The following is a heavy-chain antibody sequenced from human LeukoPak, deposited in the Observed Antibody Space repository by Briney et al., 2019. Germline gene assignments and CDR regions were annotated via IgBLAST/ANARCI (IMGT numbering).Heavy chain of an antibody. D-gene: IGHD4-17*01. CDR1: GYTFTSYG. V-gene: IGHV1-18*01. J-gene: IGHJ3*02. CDR2: ISAYNGNT. Sequence: GASVKVSCKASGYTFTSYGISWVRQAPGQGLEWMGWISAYNGNTNYAQKLQGRVTMTTDTSTSTAYMELRSLRPDDTAVYYCATSSPGYGSAFDIWGQGTMVTVSS. CDR3: ATSSPGYGSAFDI.